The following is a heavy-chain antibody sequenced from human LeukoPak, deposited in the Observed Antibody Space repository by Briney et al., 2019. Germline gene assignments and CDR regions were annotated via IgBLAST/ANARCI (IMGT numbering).Heavy chain of an antibody. V-gene: IGHV3-30*18. Sequence: GGSLRLSCEASGFIFSSYGFHWVRQAPGKGLEWVTLISYDGRNQYYGQSVKGRSTIQMNSLRIEDTGVYYCAKDRREGYNGPHFWGLGALVTVSA. CDR2: ISYDGRNQ. CDR1: GFIFSSYG. CDR3: AKDRREGYNGPHF. J-gene: IGHJ4*02. D-gene: IGHD5-24*01.